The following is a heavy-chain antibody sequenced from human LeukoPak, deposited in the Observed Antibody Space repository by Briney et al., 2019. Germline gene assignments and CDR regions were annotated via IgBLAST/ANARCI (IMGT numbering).Heavy chain of an antibody. CDR2: AHHSGST. J-gene: IGHJ4*02. Sequence: PSETLTLTCVVNGGCLSGFYWNWIRQPPGKGLEWIGDAHHSGSTNYNPSLESRVTISLDTSKNVVSLKLTSVIAADTAFYYCARSAYDYVWGTLGYWGQGTLVTVSS. V-gene: IGHV4-34*01. CDR1: GGCLSGFY. D-gene: IGHD3-16*01. CDR3: ARSAYDYVWGTLGY.